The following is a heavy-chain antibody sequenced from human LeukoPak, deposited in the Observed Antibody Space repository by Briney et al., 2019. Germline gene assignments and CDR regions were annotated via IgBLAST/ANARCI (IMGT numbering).Heavy chain of an antibody. Sequence: PGGSLRLSCAASGFALTNSYLRWVRQAPGKGLECVSLIYGVGSTHYADSVKGRFIVSRDNSKNTLYLQMNSLRAEDTAVYYCAREDVYFVDWGQGTLVTASS. CDR3: AREDVYFVD. J-gene: IGHJ4*02. CDR1: GFALTNSY. D-gene: IGHD3-9*01. CDR2: IYGVGST. V-gene: IGHV3-53*01.